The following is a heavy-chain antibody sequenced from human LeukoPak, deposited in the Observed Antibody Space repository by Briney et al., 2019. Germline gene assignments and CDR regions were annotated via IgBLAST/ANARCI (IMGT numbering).Heavy chain of an antibody. Sequence: GRSLRLSCAASGFVFSSFVMHWARQAPGKGLEWVAVISYDGSNKYYADSVKGRFTISRDNSKNTLYLQMNSLRAEDTAVYYCARDHRGVRDYFDYWGQGTLVTVSS. CDR3: ARDHRGVRDYFDY. CDR1: GFVFSSFV. CDR2: ISYDGSNK. D-gene: IGHD3-10*01. J-gene: IGHJ4*02. V-gene: IGHV3-30*19.